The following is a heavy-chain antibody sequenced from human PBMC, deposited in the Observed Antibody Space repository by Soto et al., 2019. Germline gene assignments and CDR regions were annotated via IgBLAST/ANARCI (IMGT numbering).Heavy chain of an antibody. CDR2: IWYDGNNK. J-gene: IGHJ4*02. V-gene: IGHV3-33*01. CDR1: GFIFSSYG. Sequence: QVQLVESGGGVVQPGRSLRLSCAASGFIFSSYGMHWVRQAPGKGLEWVALIWYDGNNKYYADSVKGRFTISRDNSKNTLYLQMNSLRAEDTAVYYCARDEGRYYYDSSGYHYFDYWGQGTLVTVSS. D-gene: IGHD3-22*01. CDR3: ARDEGRYYYDSSGYHYFDY.